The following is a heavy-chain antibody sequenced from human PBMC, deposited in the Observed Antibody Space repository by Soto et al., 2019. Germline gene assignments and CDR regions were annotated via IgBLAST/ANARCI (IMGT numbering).Heavy chain of an antibody. Sequence: ASVKVSCKASGYTFTGYYMHWVRQAPGQGLEWMGWINPNSGGTNYAQKFQGWVTMTRDTSISTAYMELSRLRSDDTAVYYCARAHLDYYYYGMDVRAQRTTVTVSS. CDR3: ARAHLDYYYYGMDV. J-gene: IGHJ6*02. CDR1: GYTFTGYY. V-gene: IGHV1-2*04. CDR2: INPNSGGT.